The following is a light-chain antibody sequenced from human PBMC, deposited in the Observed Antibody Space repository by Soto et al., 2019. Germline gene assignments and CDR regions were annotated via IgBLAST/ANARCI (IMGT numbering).Light chain of an antibody. CDR1: QGIGSR. CDR2: AAS. J-gene: IGKJ1*01. Sequence: AIQMTQSPSSLSSSVGDRVTITCRASQGIGSRLGWYQQKPGKAPKVLIYAASTLQSGVPSRFSGSGSGLEFTLTISCLQPDDFATYFCLQDYSYPWTFGQGTRVEVK. CDR3: LQDYSYPWT. V-gene: IGKV1-6*02.